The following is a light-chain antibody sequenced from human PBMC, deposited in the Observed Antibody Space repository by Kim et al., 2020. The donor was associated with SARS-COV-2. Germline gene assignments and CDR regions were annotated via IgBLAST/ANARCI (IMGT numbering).Light chain of an antibody. CDR2: AAS. J-gene: IGKJ1*01. Sequence: ASVGNRVTITCRASQGISNYLAWYQQKPGKVPKLLIYAASALRSGVPTRFSGSGSGTDFTLTITSLQPEDVAVYYCQQCKGAPWTFGHGTKVDIK. CDR3: QQCKGAPWT. V-gene: IGKV1-27*01. CDR1: QGISNY.